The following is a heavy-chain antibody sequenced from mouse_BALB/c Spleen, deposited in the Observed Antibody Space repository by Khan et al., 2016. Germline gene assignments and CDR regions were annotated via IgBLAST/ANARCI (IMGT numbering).Heavy chain of an antibody. V-gene: IGHV6-6*02. CDR1: GFTFSNYW. J-gene: IGHJ4*01. CDR2: IRLKSNNYAT. Sequence: EVKLEESGGGLVQPGGSMKLSCVASGFTFSNYWMNWVRQSPEKGLEWVAEIRLKSNNYATHYAESVKGRFTISRDDSKSSVYLQMNNLRAADTGIYGCTKPAYYCAMDYWGQGTSVTVSS. CDR3: TKPAYYCAMDY.